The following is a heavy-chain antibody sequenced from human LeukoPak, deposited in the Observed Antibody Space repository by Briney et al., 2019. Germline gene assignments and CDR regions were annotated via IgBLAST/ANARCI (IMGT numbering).Heavy chain of an antibody. CDR2: INPSGGST. Sequence: ASAKVSCKASGYTFTSYGISWVRQAPGQGLEWMGIINPSGGSTSYAQKFQGRVTMTRDMSTSTVYMELSSLRSEDTAVYYCARDRSGFDYWGQGTLVTVSS. J-gene: IGHJ4*02. D-gene: IGHD3-16*02. CDR1: GYTFTSYG. V-gene: IGHV1-46*01. CDR3: ARDRSGFDY.